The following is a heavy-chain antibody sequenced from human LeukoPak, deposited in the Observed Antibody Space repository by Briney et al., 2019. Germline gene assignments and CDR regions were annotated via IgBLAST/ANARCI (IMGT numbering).Heavy chain of an antibody. J-gene: IGHJ6*02. V-gene: IGHV1-69*04. CDR1: GGTFSSYA. CDR3: ARGHYDFWSGHRYYYYYGMDV. D-gene: IGHD3-3*01. CDR2: IIPIFGIA. Sequence: ASVKVSCKASGGTFSSYAISWVRQAPGQGLEWMGRIIPIFGIANYAQKFQGRVTITADKSTSTAYMELSSLRSEDTAVYYCARGHYDFWSGHRYYYYYGMDVWGQGTTVTVSS.